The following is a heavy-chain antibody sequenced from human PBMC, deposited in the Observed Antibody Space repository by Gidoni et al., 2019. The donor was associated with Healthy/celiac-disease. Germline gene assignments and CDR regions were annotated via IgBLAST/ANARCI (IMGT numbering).Heavy chain of an antibody. D-gene: IGHD2-15*01. V-gene: IGHV3-53*02. J-gene: IGHJ6*03. CDR3: ARDKSAANGYYYMDV. Sequence: EVQLVETGGGLIQPGGSLRLSCAASGFTVSSNYMSWVRQAPGKGLEWVSVIYSGGSTYYADSVKGRFTISRDNSKNTLYLQMNSLRAEDTAVYYCARDKSAANGYYYMDVWGKGTTVTVSS. CDR1: GFTVSSNY. CDR2: IYSGGST.